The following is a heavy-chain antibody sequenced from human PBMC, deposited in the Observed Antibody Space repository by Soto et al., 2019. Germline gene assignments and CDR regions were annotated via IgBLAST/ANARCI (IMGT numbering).Heavy chain of an antibody. CDR1: GGSITSSGYY. Sequence: QVQLQESGPGLVKPSQTLSLTCTVSGGSITSSGYYWSWTRQHTGEGRAWIGFTSNSGSTSYNPSLTSRVTMSVDTSSNRFSLNLNPVTAEYTAVYYCASGGGITNVDYWCQATLVSVSP. D-gene: IGHD3-16*01. CDR2: TSNSGST. J-gene: IGHJ4*02. V-gene: IGHV4-31*03. CDR3: ASGGGITNVDY.